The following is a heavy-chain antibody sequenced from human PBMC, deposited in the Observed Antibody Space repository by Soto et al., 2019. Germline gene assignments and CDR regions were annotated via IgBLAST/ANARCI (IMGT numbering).Heavy chain of an antibody. D-gene: IGHD1-20*01. CDR3: ARGHPGITGTHRGPCDY. CDR1: GGSFSGYY. CDR2: INHSGST. J-gene: IGHJ4*02. V-gene: IGHV4-34*01. Sequence: SETLSLTCAVYGGSFSGYYWSWIRQPPGKGLEWIGEINHSGSTNYNPSLKSRVTISVDTSKNQFSLKLSSVTAADTAVYYCARGHPGITGTHRGPCDYWGQGTLVTVSS.